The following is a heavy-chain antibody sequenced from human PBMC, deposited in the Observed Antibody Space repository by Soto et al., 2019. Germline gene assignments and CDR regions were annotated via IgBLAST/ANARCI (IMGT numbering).Heavy chain of an antibody. CDR1: GGSFSGYY. Sequence: PSETLSLTCAVYGGSFSGYYWSWIRQPPGKGREWIGEINHSGSTNYNPSLKSRVTISVDTSKNQFSLKLSSVTAADTAVYYCARGGAMDAYNWFDPWGQGTLLTVSS. CDR2: INHSGST. D-gene: IGHD2-2*01. CDR3: ARGGAMDAYNWFDP. J-gene: IGHJ5*02. V-gene: IGHV4-34*01.